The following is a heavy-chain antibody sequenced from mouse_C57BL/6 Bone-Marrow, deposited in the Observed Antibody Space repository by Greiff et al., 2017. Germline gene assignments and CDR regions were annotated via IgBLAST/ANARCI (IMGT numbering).Heavy chain of an antibody. D-gene: IGHD2-5*01. CDR3: ARRGAYYSNYEYGDY. CDR1: GYTFTSYW. CDR2: INPSTGGT. J-gene: IGHJ2*01. Sequence: QVQLQQPGTELVKPGASVKLSCKASGYTFTSYWMHWVKQRPGQGLEWIGNINPSTGGTNSNAQFNSKATLTVDKSSSPAYRQRSSRTSEDSAVYSCARRGAYYSNYEYGDYWGQGTTLTVSA. V-gene: IGHV1-53*01.